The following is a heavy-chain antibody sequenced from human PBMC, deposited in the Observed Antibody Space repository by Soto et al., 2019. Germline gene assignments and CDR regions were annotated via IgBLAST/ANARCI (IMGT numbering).Heavy chain of an antibody. CDR2: IYPGDSDT. CDR3: ARQIYDSDTGPNFQYYFDS. Sequence: PGESLKISCKGSGYSFTSYWIGWVRQMPGKGLEWMGIIYPGDSDTRYSPSFQGHVTISVTKSITTVFLQWSSLRASDTAMYYCARQIYDSDTGPNFQYYFDSWGQGTPVTVSS. V-gene: IGHV5-51*01. D-gene: IGHD3-22*01. J-gene: IGHJ4*02. CDR1: GYSFTSYW.